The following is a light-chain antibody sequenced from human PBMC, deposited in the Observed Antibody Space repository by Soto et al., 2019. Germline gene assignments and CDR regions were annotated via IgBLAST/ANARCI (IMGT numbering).Light chain of an antibody. J-gene: IGKJ1*01. CDR1: QSISSW. CDR3: QQYNSYRWT. V-gene: IGKV1-5*01. Sequence: DIQMTQSPSTLSASVGDRVTITCRASQSISSWLAWYQQKPGKAPKLLIYDASSLESGVPSRFSGSGSGTEFTLTISSLQPDDFATYYCQQYNSYRWTFGQGTTVDI. CDR2: DAS.